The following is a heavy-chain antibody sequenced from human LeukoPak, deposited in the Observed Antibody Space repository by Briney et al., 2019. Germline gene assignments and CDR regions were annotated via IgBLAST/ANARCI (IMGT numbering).Heavy chain of an antibody. J-gene: IGHJ4*02. D-gene: IGHD6-13*01. V-gene: IGHV1-24*01. CDR2: FDPEDGET. CDR1: GYTLTELS. CDR3: AVPSIAAAGTGFDY. Sequence: GASVKVSCKVSGYTLTELSMHWVRQAPGKGLEWMGGFDPEDGETIYAQKFQGRVTMTEDASTDTAYMELSSLRSEDTAVYYCAVPSIAAAGTGFDYWGQGTLVTVSS.